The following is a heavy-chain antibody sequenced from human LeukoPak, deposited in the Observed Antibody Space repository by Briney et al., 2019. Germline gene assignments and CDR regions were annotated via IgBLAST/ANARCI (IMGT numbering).Heavy chain of an antibody. D-gene: IGHD5-18*01. CDR1: GGSISSYY. V-gene: IGHV4-59*01. Sequence: SETLSLTCTVSGGSISSYYWSWVRQPPGKGLEWVGYVYYSGSTNYNPSLKSRVTISVDTSKNQFSLKLSSVTAADTAVYYCARDSSYGRGDFDYWGQGTLVTVPS. CDR2: VYYSGST. J-gene: IGHJ4*02. CDR3: ARDSSYGRGDFDY.